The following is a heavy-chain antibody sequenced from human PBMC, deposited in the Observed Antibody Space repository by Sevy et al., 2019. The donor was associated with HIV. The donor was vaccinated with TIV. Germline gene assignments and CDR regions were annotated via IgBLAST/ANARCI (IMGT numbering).Heavy chain of an antibody. CDR3: ARSKMGYCSSTSCYDGDAFDI. V-gene: IGHV1-2*04. J-gene: IGHJ3*02. CDR1: GYTFTGYY. D-gene: IGHD2-2*01. Sequence: ASVKVSCKASGYTFTGYYMHWVRQAPGQGLEWMGWINPNSGGTNYAQKFQGWVTMTRDTSISTAYMELSRLRSDDTAVYYCARSKMGYCSSTSCYDGDAFDIWGQRTMVTVSS. CDR2: INPNSGGT.